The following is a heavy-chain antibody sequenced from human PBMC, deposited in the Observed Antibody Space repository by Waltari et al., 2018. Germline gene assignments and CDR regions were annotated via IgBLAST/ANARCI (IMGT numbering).Heavy chain of an antibody. J-gene: IGHJ4*02. CDR1: GFPFRSYA. V-gene: IGHV3-23*01. CDR3: AKDTDYGDYERGPFDY. Sequence: EVQLLESGGGLVQPGGSLRLSCAASGFPFRSYAMRWVRQAPGKGLVWVAAMGGSGGSTYYADSVKGRFTISRDNSKNTLYLQMNSLRAEDTAVYYCAKDTDYGDYERGPFDYWGQGTLVTVSS. CDR2: MGGSGGST. D-gene: IGHD4-17*01.